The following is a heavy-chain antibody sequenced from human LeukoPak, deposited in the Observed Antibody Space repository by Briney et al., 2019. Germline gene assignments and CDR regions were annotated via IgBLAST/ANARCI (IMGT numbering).Heavy chain of an antibody. CDR1: GYIFTNYG. V-gene: IGHV1-18*01. CDR3: ARAPRGWVGAFDY. D-gene: IGHD2-15*01. J-gene: IGHJ4*02. Sequence: ASVKVSCKASGYIFTNYGFGWVRQAPGQGLEWMGWISNYNGNTNYAQKFQGRVTMTTDTYTTTAYMELRSLRSDDTAVYYCARAPRGWVGAFDYWGQGTLVTVSS. CDR2: ISNYNGNT.